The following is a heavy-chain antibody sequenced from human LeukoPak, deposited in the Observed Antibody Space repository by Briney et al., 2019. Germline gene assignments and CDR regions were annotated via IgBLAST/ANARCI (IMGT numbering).Heavy chain of an antibody. D-gene: IGHD6-19*01. CDR2: IYYSGST. V-gene: IGHV4-31*03. J-gene: IGHJ4*02. CDR3: ARLSSGWHSRCFDY. Sequence: SETLSLTCTVSGGSISSGGYYWSWIRQHPGKGLEWIGYIYYSGSTYYNPSLKSRVTISVDTSKNQFSLKLSSVTAADTAMYYCARLSSGWHSRCFDYWGQGTLVTVSS. CDR1: GGSISSGGYY.